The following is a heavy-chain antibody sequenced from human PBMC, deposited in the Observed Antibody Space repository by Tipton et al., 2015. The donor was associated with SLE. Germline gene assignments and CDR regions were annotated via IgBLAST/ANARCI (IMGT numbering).Heavy chain of an antibody. CDR2: IYNSANT. J-gene: IGHJ5*02. D-gene: IGHD2-21*02. CDR3: ARGLQAFCGGDCPFDL. CDR1: SGSINSHS. V-gene: IGHV4-59*11. Sequence: TLSLTCTVSSGSINSHSWSWIRQAPGKGLEWLGHIYNSANTDYNPSLKSRVTISVDTSKNQFSLNLRSVTAADTAIYYCARGLQAFCGGDCPFDLWGQGTLVTVSS.